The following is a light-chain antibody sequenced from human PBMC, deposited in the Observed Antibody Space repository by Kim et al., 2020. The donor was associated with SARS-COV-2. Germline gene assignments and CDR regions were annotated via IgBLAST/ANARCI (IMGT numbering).Light chain of an antibody. J-gene: IGKJ2*01. V-gene: IGKV4-1*01. Sequence: ERATINCKSSQSVLYSSNNKNYLAWYQQKPGQPPKLIIYWASTRESGVPDRFSGSGSGTDFTLTISSLQAEDVAVYYCQQYYSTRTFGQGTKLEI. CDR1: QSVLYSSNNKNY. CDR3: QQYYSTRT. CDR2: WAS.